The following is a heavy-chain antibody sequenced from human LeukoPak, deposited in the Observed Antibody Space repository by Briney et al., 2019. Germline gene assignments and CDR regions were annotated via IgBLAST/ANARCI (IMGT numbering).Heavy chain of an antibody. CDR3: ARGGAGATKDDTFDI. D-gene: IGHD1-1*01. CDR2: ISSGSSVI. V-gene: IGHV3-21*01. CDR1: GFTFRSYS. Sequence: GGSLRLSCADSGFTFRSYSMNWVRPAPGRGLEWVASISSGSSVIFYADSVKGRFTISRDNAKNSLYLQMISLRAEDTAMYYCARGGAGATKDDTFDIWGQGTMVTVSS. J-gene: IGHJ3*02.